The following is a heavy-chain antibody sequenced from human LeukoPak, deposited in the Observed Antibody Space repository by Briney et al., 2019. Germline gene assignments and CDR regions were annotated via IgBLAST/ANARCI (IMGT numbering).Heavy chain of an antibody. CDR3: ARRRHNFDFYDV. V-gene: IGHV4-39*01. CDR1: GDSIISNIYW. D-gene: IGHD3/OR15-3a*01. Sequence: SETLSLTCTVSGDSIISNIYWWNWVRLPPGKGLEWIGATFYTGRTFYSPSLKSRVTISVDTSKNQFSLDLSSATAADTAVYYCARRRHNFDFYDVWGQGTRVTVSS. J-gene: IGHJ3*01. CDR2: TFYTGRT.